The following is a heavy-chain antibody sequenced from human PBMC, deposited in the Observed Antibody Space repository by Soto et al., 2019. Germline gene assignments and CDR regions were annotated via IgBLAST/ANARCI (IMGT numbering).Heavy chain of an antibody. V-gene: IGHV4-34*01. D-gene: IGHD6-13*01. J-gene: IGHJ1*01. CDR1: GGSISEYC. Sequence: SEALSLLFASYGGSISEYCWSWVRQTPGERLEWVGDICHGGGANYNPSLKSRVSFSMDTSKNQFSLKLNSVMAADTAVYYCAGYSDSWSKYVKHWGRGSLVT. CDR2: ICHGGGA. CDR3: AGYSDSWSKYVKH.